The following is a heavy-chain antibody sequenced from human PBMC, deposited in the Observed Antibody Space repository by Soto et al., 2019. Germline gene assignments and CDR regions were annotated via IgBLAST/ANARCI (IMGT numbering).Heavy chain of an antibody. V-gene: IGHV1-69*02. CDR2: IIPILGIA. D-gene: IGHD6-13*01. Sequence: SVKVSCKASGGTFSSYTISWVRQAPGQGLEWMGRIIPILGIANYAQKFQGRVTITADKSTSTAYMELSSLRSEDTAVYYCAGDSSSWYQAFDIWGQGTMVTVSS. CDR1: GGTFSSYT. J-gene: IGHJ3*02. CDR3: AGDSSSWYQAFDI.